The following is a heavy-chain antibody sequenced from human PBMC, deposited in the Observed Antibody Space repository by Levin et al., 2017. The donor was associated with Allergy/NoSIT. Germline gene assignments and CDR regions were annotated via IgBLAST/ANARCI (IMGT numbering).Heavy chain of an antibody. Sequence: SVKVSCKASGGTFSSYTISWVRQAPGQGLEWMGRIIPILGIANYAQKFQGRVTITADKSTSTAYMELSSLRSEDTAVYYCARDRGDEDYGAVWGGGGDAFDSWGQGTMVTVSS. CDR2: IIPILGIA. CDR1: GGTFSSYT. V-gene: IGHV1-69*04. CDR3: ARDRGDEDYGAVWGGGGDAFDS. J-gene: IGHJ3*02. D-gene: IGHD4-17*01.